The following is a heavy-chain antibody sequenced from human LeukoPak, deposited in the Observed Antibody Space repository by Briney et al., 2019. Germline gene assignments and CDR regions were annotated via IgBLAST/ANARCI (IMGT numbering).Heavy chain of an antibody. J-gene: IGHJ4*02. CDR2: ISNDGSNE. Sequence: PGGSLRLSCATSGFTFTIYGIHWVRQAPGKGLEWVAVISNDGSNENYADSVKGRFTISGDKSKNTVYLQMNGLRVEDTAVYYCARDQRGAWTFDYWGQGTLVTVSS. CDR3: ARDQRGAWTFDY. D-gene: IGHD3/OR15-3a*01. V-gene: IGHV3-30*19. CDR1: GFTFTIYG.